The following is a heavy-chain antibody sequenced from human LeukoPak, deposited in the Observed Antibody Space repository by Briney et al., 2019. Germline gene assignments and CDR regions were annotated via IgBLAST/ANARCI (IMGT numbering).Heavy chain of an antibody. Sequence: GGSLRLSCAASGFSFNTYSMNWVRQAPGNGLEWLSHIDDSSTAIYYADSVKGRFTISRDNAKDSLYLQMNGLRDEDTAVYYCARGRNYYDSSTYFHSFDYWGPGTEVTVSS. J-gene: IGHJ4*02. V-gene: IGHV3-48*02. CDR2: IDDSSTAI. CDR3: ARGRNYYDSSTYFHSFDY. CDR1: GFSFNTYS. D-gene: IGHD3-22*01.